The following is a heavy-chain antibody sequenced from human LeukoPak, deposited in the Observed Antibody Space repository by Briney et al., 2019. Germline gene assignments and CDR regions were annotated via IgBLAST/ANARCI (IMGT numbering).Heavy chain of an antibody. Sequence: GASVKVSCKASGYTFTSYGISWVRQAPGQGLEWMGWISAYNGNTNYAQKLQGRVTMTTDTSTSTAYMELRSLRSDDTAVYYCAAVVVVAAPYYYGMDVWGQGTTVTVSS. CDR3: AAVVVVAAPYYYGMDV. V-gene: IGHV1-18*01. CDR2: ISAYNGNT. CDR1: GYTFTSYG. D-gene: IGHD2-15*01. J-gene: IGHJ6*02.